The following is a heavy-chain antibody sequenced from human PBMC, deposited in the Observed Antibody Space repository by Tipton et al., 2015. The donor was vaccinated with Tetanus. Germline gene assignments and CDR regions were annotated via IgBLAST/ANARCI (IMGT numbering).Heavy chain of an antibody. J-gene: IGHJ6*04. CDR3: ARAGSESYYRYDMEV. D-gene: IGHD3-10*01. Sequence: TLSLTCTVSGGSISSSSYYWGWIRQPPGKGLEWIGSIYYSGSTYYNPSLKSRVTMSVDTSKNQFSLKLSSVTAADTVVYYCARAGSESYYRYDMEVWGKGTTVYVSS. V-gene: IGHV4-39*07. CDR2: IYYSGST. CDR1: GGSISSSSYY.